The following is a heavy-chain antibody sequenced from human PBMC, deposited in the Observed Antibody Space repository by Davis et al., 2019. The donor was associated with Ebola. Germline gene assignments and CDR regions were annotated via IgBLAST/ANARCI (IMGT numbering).Heavy chain of an antibody. D-gene: IGHD6-19*01. V-gene: IGHV3-73*01. CDR3: TRHATVAGYFDY. J-gene: IGHJ4*02. Sequence: GSLKISCAASGFTFSGSAMHWVRQASGKGLEWVGRIRSKANSYATAYAASVKGRFTISRDDSKNTAYLQMNSLKTEDTAVYYCTRHATVAGYFDYWGQGTLVTVSS. CDR2: IRSKANSYAT. CDR1: GFTFSGSA.